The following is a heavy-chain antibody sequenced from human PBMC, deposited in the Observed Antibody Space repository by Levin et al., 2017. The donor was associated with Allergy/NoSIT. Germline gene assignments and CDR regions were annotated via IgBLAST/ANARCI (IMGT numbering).Heavy chain of an antibody. CDR2: VSGSGANT. V-gene: IGHV3-23*01. J-gene: IGHJ4*02. Sequence: SCAGSGFTFSSYAMSWVRQAPGKGLEWVSGVSGSGANTDYADSVKGRFTISRDNSKNTLYLQMNSLRADDTAVYYCAKEATDRRGWYDNYWGQGTLVTVSS. CDR3: AKEATDRRGWYDNY. D-gene: IGHD6-19*01. CDR1: GFTFSSYA.